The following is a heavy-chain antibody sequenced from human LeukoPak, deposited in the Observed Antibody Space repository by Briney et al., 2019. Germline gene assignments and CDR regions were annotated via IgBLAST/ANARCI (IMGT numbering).Heavy chain of an antibody. CDR1: GGSISSYY. D-gene: IGHD3-10*01. V-gene: IGHV4-59*12. CDR2: IYYSGST. CDR3: ASVVLTMVRGPIGY. Sequence: SETLSLTCTVSGGSISSYYWSWIRQPPGKGLEWIGYIYYSGSTNYNPSLKSRVTISVDTSKNQFSLKLSSVTAADTAVYYCASVVLTMVRGPIGYWGQGTLVTVSS. J-gene: IGHJ4*02.